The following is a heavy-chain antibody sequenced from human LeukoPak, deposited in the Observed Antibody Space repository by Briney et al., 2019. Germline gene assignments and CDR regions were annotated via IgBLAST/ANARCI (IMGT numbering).Heavy chain of an antibody. J-gene: IGHJ6*02. CDR2: CWGDGRTM. V-gene: IGHV3-48*03. CDR1: GFTFKSYE. Sequence: GGSLRLSCEASGFTFKSYEMNWARQAPGKGLEGVSYCWGDGRTMYYADSVKGRFTISRDSGTNSLYLQMNSLRAEDTAVYYCARGDGVATRYYYGLDVWGQGTTVTVSS. D-gene: IGHD5-12*01. CDR3: ARGDGVATRYYYGLDV.